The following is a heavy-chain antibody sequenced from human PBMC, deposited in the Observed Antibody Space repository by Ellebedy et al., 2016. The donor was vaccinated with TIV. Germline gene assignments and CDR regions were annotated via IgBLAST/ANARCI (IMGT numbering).Heavy chain of an antibody. Sequence: PGGSLRLSCAASGFTFSSYAMHWVRQAPGKGLEWVAVISYDGSNKYYADSVKGRFTISRDNSKNTLYLQMNSLRAEDTAVYYCARDQSLDYGDYVDLGYWGQGTLVTVSS. CDR2: ISYDGSNK. V-gene: IGHV3-30*07. CDR1: GFTFSSYA. CDR3: ARDQSLDYGDYVDLGY. J-gene: IGHJ4*02. D-gene: IGHD4-17*01.